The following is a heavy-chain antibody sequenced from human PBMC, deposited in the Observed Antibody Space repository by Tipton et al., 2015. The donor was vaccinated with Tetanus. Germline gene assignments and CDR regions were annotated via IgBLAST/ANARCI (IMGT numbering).Heavy chain of an antibody. CDR2: INPDGRRT. V-gene: IGHV3-74*01. CDR1: GFTSESHY. J-gene: IGHJ5*02. Sequence: SLRLSCVASGFTSESHYMHWVRQTPGKGLLWISRINPDGRRTNYADPVKGRFSISRDNSKNTVYLQMNSLRDEDTAVYYCAKDPASRGWFDPWGQGTLVSVSS. CDR3: AKDPASRGWFDP.